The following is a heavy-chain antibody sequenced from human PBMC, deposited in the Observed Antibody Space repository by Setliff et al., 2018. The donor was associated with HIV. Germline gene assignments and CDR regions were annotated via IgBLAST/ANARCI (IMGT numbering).Heavy chain of an antibody. V-gene: IGHV4-39*01. CDR1: GGSISSGSYY. CDR2: IYYSGST. D-gene: IGHD3-22*01. J-gene: IGHJ4*02. CDR3: ARQAIFGYYDSSGYLDY. Sequence: PSETLSLTCTVSGGSISSGSYYWGWIRQPPGKGLEWIGSIYYSGSTYYNPSLQSRVTLPVDTSKNLFSLRLSSVTASDTAVYYCARQAIFGYYDSSGYLDYWGQGTLVTVSS.